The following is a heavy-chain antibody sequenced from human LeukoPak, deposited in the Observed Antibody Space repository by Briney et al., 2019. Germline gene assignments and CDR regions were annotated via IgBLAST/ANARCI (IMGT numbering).Heavy chain of an antibody. D-gene: IGHD3-22*01. Sequence: PSETLSLTCAVYGGSFSGYYWSWIRQPPGKGLEWIGEINHSGSTNYNPSLKSRVTISVDTSKNQFSLKLSSVTAADTAVYYCARAIYYDSSGPDYWGQGTLVTVSS. CDR3: ARAIYYDSSGPDY. CDR2: INHSGST. J-gene: IGHJ4*02. CDR1: GGSFSGYY. V-gene: IGHV4-34*01.